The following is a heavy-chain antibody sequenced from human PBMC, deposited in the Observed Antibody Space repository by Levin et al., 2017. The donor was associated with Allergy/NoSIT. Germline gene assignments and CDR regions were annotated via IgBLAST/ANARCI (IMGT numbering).Heavy chain of an antibody. V-gene: IGHV3-7*01. D-gene: IGHD1-26*01. CDR2: INQDGGAK. J-gene: IGHJ5*02. Sequence: GESLKISCAASGFSFRSNWMSWVRQAPGKGLEWVAHINQDGGAKNYVDSVRGRFTISRDNAKNSLYLQMNSLRAEDTALYYCAKEFDKGATSRGDWFDPWGQGTLVTVSS. CDR1: GFSFRSNW. CDR3: AKEFDKGATSRGDWFDP.